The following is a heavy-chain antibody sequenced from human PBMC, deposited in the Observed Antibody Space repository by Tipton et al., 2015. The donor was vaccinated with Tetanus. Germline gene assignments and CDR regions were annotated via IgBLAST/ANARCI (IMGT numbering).Heavy chain of an antibody. CDR3: ARMGFPYGQVVY. V-gene: IGHV4-4*07. J-gene: IGHJ4*02. CDR1: GVSMIDSY. Sequence: TLSLTCTVSGVSMIDSYWNWIRQPAGKGLEWIGRIYSSGTTNYDPSLRGRVTMSIDTSKNRFSLKLDSVTAADTAIYYCARMGFPYGQVVYWGQGTLVTVAS. CDR2: IYSSGTT. D-gene: IGHD3-10*01.